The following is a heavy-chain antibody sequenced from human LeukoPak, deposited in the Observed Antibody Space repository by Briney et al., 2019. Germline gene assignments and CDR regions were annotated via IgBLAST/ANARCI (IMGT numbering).Heavy chain of an antibody. CDR2: IYYSGST. V-gene: IGHV4-59*01. CDR1: GGSISSYY. D-gene: IGHD4-23*01. CDR3: ARDRPLWGWVVSNSWWYFDL. J-gene: IGHJ2*01. Sequence: SETLSLTCTVSGGSISSYYWSWIRQPPGKGLEWIGYIYYSGSTNYNPSLKSRVTISVDTSKNQFSLKLSSVTAADTAVYYCARDRPLWGWVVSNSWWYFDLWGRGTLVTVSS.